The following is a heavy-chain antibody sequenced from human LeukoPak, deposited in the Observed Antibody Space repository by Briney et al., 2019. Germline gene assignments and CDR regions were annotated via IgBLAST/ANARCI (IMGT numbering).Heavy chain of an antibody. CDR1: GGSISSYY. Sequence: SETLSLTCTVSGGSISSYYWSWIRQPPGKGLEWIGYIYSSGSTNYNPSLKSRVTISVDTSKNQFSLKLSSVTATDTAVYYCARRRYIRGPDVVNPFDYWGQGILVTVSS. CDR2: IYSSGST. V-gene: IGHV4-4*08. CDR3: ARRRYIRGPDVVNPFDY. J-gene: IGHJ4*02. D-gene: IGHD1-1*01.